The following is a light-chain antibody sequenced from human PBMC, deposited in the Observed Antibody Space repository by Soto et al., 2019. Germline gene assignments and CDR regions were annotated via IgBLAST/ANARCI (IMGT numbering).Light chain of an antibody. J-gene: IGLJ2*01. V-gene: IGLV1-40*01. Sequence: QSVLTQPPSVSGAPGQRVTISCTGSSSNIGAGYDVHWYQQLPGTAPKLLIYGNSNRPSGVPDRFSGSKSGTSASLAITGLQDEDEADYYCQSCASSLSAVVFGGGTKLTVL. CDR3: QSCASSLSAVV. CDR2: GNS. CDR1: SSNIGAGYD.